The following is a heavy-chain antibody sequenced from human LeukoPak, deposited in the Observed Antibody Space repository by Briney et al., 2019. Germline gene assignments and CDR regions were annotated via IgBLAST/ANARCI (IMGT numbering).Heavy chain of an antibody. CDR2: IWYDGSNK. D-gene: IGHD4-17*01. J-gene: IGHJ6*02. CDR1: GFTFSSYG. Sequence: PGRYLRLSCSASGFTFSSYGMHWVRQAPGKGLEWVAVIWYDGSNKYYADSVKGRFTISRDNSKNTLYLQMNSLRAEDTAVYYCAGDYGEYYYGMDVWGQGTTVTVSS. CDR3: AGDYGEYYYGMDV. V-gene: IGHV3-33*01.